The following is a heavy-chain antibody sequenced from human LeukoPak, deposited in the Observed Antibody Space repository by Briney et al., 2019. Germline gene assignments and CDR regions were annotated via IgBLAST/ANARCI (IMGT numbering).Heavy chain of an antibody. Sequence: ASVKVSCKASGYTFTSYGISWVRQAPGQGLEWMGWISAYNGNTNYAQKFQGRVTMTTDTSTSTAYMELRSLRSDDTAVYYCARVNDLSSMVRGVIPSGDYFDYWGQGTLVTVSS. D-gene: IGHD3-10*01. V-gene: IGHV1-18*01. CDR1: GYTFTSYG. J-gene: IGHJ4*02. CDR2: ISAYNGNT. CDR3: ARVNDLSSMVRGVIPSGDYFDY.